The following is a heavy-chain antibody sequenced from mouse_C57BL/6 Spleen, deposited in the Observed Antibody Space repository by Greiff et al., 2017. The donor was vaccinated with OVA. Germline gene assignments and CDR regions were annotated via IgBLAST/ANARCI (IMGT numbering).Heavy chain of an antibody. V-gene: IGHV7-3*01. Sequence: EVKLMESGGGLVQPGGSLSLSCAASGFTFTDYYMSWVRQPPGKALEWLGFIRNKANGYTTEYSASVKGRFTISRDNSQSILYLQMNALRAEDSATYYCARSGSRNYYAMDYWGQGTSVTVSS. CDR1: GFTFTDYY. J-gene: IGHJ4*01. D-gene: IGHD1-1*01. CDR2: IRNKANGYTT. CDR3: ARSGSRNYYAMDY.